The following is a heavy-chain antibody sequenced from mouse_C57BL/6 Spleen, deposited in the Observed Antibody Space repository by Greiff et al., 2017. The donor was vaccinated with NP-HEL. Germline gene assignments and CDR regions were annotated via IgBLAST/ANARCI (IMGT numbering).Heavy chain of an antibody. CDR1: GYAFSSSW. CDR3: ARSGSFAY. D-gene: IGHD3-1*01. V-gene: IGHV1-82*01. J-gene: IGHJ3*01. Sequence: VQLQQSGPELVKPGASVKISCKASGYAFSSSWMNWVKQRPGKGLEWIGRIYPGDGDTNYNGKFKGKATLTADKSSSTAYMQLSSLTSEDSAVYFCARSGSFAYWGQGTLVTVSA. CDR2: IYPGDGDT.